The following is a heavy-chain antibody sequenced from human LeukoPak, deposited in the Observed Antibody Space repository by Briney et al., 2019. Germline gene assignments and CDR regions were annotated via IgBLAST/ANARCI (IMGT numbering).Heavy chain of an antibody. V-gene: IGHV3-30*02. CDR3: AKGRGWEASYYYYYMDV. D-gene: IGHD1-26*01. CDR1: GFTFSSYA. J-gene: IGHJ6*03. Sequence: GGSLRLSCAASGFTFSSYAMSWVRQAPGKGLEWVAFIRYDGSSKYYTDSVKGRFAISRDNSKNTLYLQMNSLRAEDTAVYYCAKGRGWEASYYYYYMDVWGKGTTVTISS. CDR2: IRYDGSSK.